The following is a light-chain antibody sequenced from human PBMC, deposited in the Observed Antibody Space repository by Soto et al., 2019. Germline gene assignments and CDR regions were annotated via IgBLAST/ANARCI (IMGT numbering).Light chain of an antibody. CDR2: RNN. J-gene: IGLJ2*01. V-gene: IGLV1-47*01. CDR3: TSYAAGKNVV. Sequence: QAVLTQPPSASGTPGQRVTISCSGSNSNIGSNYVYWYQQLPGTAPKLLIYRNNQRPSGVPDRFSGSKSGTSASLTVSGLQAEDEADYYCTSYAAGKNVVFGGGTKVTVL. CDR1: NSNIGSNY.